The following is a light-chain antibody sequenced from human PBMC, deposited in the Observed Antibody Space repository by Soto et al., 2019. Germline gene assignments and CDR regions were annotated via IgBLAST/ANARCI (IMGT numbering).Light chain of an antibody. CDR2: EVS. CDR1: STDAGGYNY. Sequence: QSVLTQPASMSGSPGQSITISCTGTSTDAGGYNYVSWYQQHPAKVPKLLIYEVSNRPSGVSNRFSGSKSGSTASLTISGLQPEDEGDYYCSSYTRSNTWVFGGGTKVTVL. CDR3: SSYTRSNTWV. J-gene: IGLJ3*02. V-gene: IGLV2-14*01.